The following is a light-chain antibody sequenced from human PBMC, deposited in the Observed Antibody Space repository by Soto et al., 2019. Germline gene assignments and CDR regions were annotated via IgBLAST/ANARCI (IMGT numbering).Light chain of an antibody. V-gene: IGKV3-11*01. J-gene: IGKJ2*01. Sequence: EIVLTQSPATLSLSPGERATLSCRASQSVSSYLAWYQQKPGQAPRLLIYDASNRATGIPAKFSGSGSGTDFTLTISSLEPEDFAVYYCQQRSNLPYTFGQVTKLEIK. CDR2: DAS. CDR1: QSVSSY. CDR3: QQRSNLPYT.